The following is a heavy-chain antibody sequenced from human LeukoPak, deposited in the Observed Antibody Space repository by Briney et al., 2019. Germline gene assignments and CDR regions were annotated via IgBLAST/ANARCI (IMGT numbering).Heavy chain of an antibody. D-gene: IGHD6-6*01. Sequence: PGRSLRLSCVASGFTFRSYGMHWVRQAPGKGLEWVAVIRYDGSKEFYADSVKGRFTISRDNSKNTVYLQMNSLRVEDTAVYYCASQCDSSSAGHWGQGTLVTVSS. CDR1: GFTFRSYG. CDR2: IRYDGSKE. J-gene: IGHJ4*02. V-gene: IGHV3-33*01. CDR3: ASQCDSSSAGH.